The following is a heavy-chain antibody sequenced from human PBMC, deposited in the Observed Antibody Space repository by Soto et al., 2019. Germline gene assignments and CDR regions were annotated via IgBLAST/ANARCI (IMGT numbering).Heavy chain of an antibody. CDR3: ARAAATVIRSYYYYGMDV. V-gene: IGHV4-34*01. D-gene: IGHD4-4*01. Sequence: SETLSLTCAVYGGSFSGYYWSWIRQPPGKGLEWIGEINHSGSTNYNPSLKSRVTISVDTSKNQFSLKLSSVTAADTAVYYCARAAATVIRSYYYYGMDVWGQGTTVTVSS. CDR1: GGSFSGYY. CDR2: INHSGST. J-gene: IGHJ6*02.